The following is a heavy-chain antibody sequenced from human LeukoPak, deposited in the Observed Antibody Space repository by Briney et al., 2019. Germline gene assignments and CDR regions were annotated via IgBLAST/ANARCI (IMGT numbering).Heavy chain of an antibody. CDR2: ISWDGGST. V-gene: IGHV3-43*01. J-gene: IGHJ4*02. D-gene: IGHD1-14*01. Sequence: GGSLRLSCAASGLTFDDYTMHWVRQPPGKGLEWVSLISWDGGSTYYADSVKGRFTISRDNSENSLYLKMNSLRTEDTAFYYCATDINRRSGTYFFPLDNWGQGTLVTVSS. CDR1: GLTFDDYT. CDR3: ATDINRRSGTYFFPLDN.